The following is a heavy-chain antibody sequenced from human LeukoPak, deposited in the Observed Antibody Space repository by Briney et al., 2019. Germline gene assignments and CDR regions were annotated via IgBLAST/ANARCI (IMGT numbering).Heavy chain of an antibody. V-gene: IGHV1-8*02. CDR2: MNPKSGNT. Sequence: GASVKVSCKATGGTFSTFPVSWVRQASGQGLEWVGWMNPKSGNTGYLQKFQGRVTMTRDTSMSTAFMELSSLTSEDTAVYYCARGVNSQGTAMVLFDSWGQGSLVTVSA. CDR1: GGTFSTFP. CDR3: ARGVNSQGTAMVLFDS. D-gene: IGHD5-18*01. J-gene: IGHJ4*02.